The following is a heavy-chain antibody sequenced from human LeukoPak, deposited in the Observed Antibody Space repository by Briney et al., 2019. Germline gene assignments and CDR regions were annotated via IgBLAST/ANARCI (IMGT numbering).Heavy chain of an antibody. CDR2: IFYSGST. CDR3: AKSHGYGLIDI. Sequence: SETLSLTCTVSSGSISTSNYYWGWVRQPPGKALEGIGNIFYSGSTYYSPSLKSRVTISLDTSRNQFSLQLNSVTAADTAVYYCAKSHGYGLIDIWGQGTMVTVSS. CDR1: SGSISTSNYY. V-gene: IGHV4-39*07. D-gene: IGHD3-22*01. J-gene: IGHJ3*02.